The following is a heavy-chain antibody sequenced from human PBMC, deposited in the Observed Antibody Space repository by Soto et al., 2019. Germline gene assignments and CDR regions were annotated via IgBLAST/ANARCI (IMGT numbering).Heavy chain of an antibody. V-gene: IGHV1-3*01. CDR3: ARGGLALMDV. CDR1: GYTLTSHS. CDR2: INAGNGNT. J-gene: IGHJ6*02. D-gene: IGHD3-16*01. Sequence: ASMKGSCKGSGYTLTSHSMHLVRQAPGQRLEWMGWINAGNGNTKYSQKFQGRVTITRDTSASTAYMELSSLRSEDTAVYYCARGGLALMDVWGQGTTVTVSS.